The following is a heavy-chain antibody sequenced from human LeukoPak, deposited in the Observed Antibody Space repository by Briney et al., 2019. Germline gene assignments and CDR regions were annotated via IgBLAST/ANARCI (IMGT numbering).Heavy chain of an antibody. Sequence: GGSLRLSCAASGFSFSSFTMSWVRQAPGKGLEWVSGISSTSTYIYHADSMEGRFTISRDNAKNSLYLQMTSLRAEDTAVYFCARDFGAYVDATMGNVGRFDSWGQGTLVTVSS. J-gene: IGHJ4*02. V-gene: IGHV3-21*01. CDR1: GFSFSSFT. CDR2: ISSTSTYI. CDR3: ARDFGAYVDATMGNVGRFDS. D-gene: IGHD5-18*01.